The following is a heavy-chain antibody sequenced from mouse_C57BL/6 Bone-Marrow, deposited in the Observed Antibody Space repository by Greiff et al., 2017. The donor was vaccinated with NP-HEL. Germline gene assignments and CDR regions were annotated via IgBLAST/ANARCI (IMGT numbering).Heavy chain of an antibody. D-gene: IGHD2-12*01. CDR1: GYTFTDYN. Sequence: EVKLMESGPELVKPGASVKIPCKASGYTFTDYNMDWVKQSHGKSLEWIGDINPNNGGTIYNQKFKGKATLTVDKSSSTAYMELRSLTSEDTAVYYCARWVDDSQTWWYFDVWGTGTTVTVSS. CDR3: ARWVDDSQTWWYFDV. CDR2: INPNNGGT. V-gene: IGHV1-18*01. J-gene: IGHJ1*03.